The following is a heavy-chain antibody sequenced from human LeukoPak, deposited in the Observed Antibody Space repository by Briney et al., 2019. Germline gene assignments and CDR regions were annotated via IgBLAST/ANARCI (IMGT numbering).Heavy chain of an antibody. D-gene: IGHD2-21*01. CDR2: INYSGRS. CDR1: GNSITSDF. V-gene: IGHV4-59*08. CDR3: ARLDCLSDECYNY. Sequence: PSETLSLTCIASGNSITSDFWSWIRQSPGKGLEWIGYINYSGRSEYDPSLKSRVTISVDRSRKRVSLKMRSVTAADTAVYYCARLDCLSDECYNYWAVGALVTVSS. J-gene: IGHJ4*02.